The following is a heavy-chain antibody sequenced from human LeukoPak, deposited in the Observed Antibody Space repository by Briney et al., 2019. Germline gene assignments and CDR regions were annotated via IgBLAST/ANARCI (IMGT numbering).Heavy chain of an antibody. Sequence: PSETLSLTCGVYGGSFSGYYWNWIRQPPGMGLEWIGEINHRGGTGYNPSLKSRVTMSVDTSKNVFSLKLTSVTAADTAVYYCARARGTMIVVARGMDVWGQGTTVTVSS. CDR3: ARARGTMIVVARGMDV. V-gene: IGHV4-34*01. D-gene: IGHD3-22*01. J-gene: IGHJ6*02. CDR2: INHRGGT. CDR1: GGSFSGYY.